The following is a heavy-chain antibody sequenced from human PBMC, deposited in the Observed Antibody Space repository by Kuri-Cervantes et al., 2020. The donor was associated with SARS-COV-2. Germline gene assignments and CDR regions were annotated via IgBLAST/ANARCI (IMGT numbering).Heavy chain of an antibody. J-gene: IGHJ4*02. Sequence: YLKTYCSASGFTIGSYGMHWVRQAPGKGLEWVAFIRYDGSNKYYADSVKGRFTISRDNSKNTLYLQMNSLRAEDTAVYYCAKGIAVATGYFDYWGQGTLVTVSS. D-gene: IGHD6-19*01. CDR1: GFTIGSYG. CDR2: IRYDGSNK. V-gene: IGHV3-30*02. CDR3: AKGIAVATGYFDY.